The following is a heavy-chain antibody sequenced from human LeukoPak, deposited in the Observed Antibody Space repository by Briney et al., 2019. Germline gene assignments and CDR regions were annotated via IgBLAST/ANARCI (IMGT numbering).Heavy chain of an antibody. V-gene: IGHV3-21*01. D-gene: IGHD6-13*01. CDR2: ISSSSSYI. Sequence: GGSLRPSCAASGFTFSSYSMNWVRQAPGKGLEWVSSISSSSSYIYYADSVKGRFTISRDNAKNSLYLQMNSLRAEDTAVYYCARGEDSSSFYYYMDVWGKGTTVTVSS. CDR1: GFTFSSYS. J-gene: IGHJ6*03. CDR3: ARGEDSSSFYYYMDV.